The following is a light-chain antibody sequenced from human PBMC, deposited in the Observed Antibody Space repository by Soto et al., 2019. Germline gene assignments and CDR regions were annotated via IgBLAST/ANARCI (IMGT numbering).Light chain of an antibody. CDR3: QQYGKSRFI. Sequence: EIVLTQSPGTLSLSPGERATLSCRASQSVSSNYLAWYQQKPGQAPRLLIYGASSRATGIPDRFSGSGSGTDFTLTISRLEPEDFAVYYCQQYGKSRFIFGPGTKVHI. V-gene: IGKV3-20*01. CDR1: QSVSSNY. CDR2: GAS. J-gene: IGKJ3*01.